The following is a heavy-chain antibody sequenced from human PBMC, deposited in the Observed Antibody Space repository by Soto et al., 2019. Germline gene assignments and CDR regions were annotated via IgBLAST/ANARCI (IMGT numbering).Heavy chain of an antibody. CDR2: IYYSGST. D-gene: IGHD3-3*02. CDR3: ASPKIAFYNWFDP. CDR1: GVSISSPHHN. J-gene: IGHJ5*02. Sequence: TLSLTCTVSGVSISSPHHNWSWIRQYPGKGLEWIGYIYYSGSTYYNPSLKSRVTISVDRSKNQFSLKLSSVTAADTAVYYCASPKIAFYNWFDPWGQGTLVTVS. V-gene: IGHV4-30-4*01.